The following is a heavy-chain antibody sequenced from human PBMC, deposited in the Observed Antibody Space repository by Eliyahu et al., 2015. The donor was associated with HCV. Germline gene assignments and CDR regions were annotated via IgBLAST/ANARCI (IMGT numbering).Heavy chain of an antibody. J-gene: IGHJ6*03. CDR2: IFTSGTT. Sequence: QVQLQESGPGLVKPSQTLSLTCSVSGGSITSGSYYWSWIRQPAGKGLEWIGRIFTSGTTNYNPSLKSRVSISVDTSKNQFSLYLSSVTATDTAVYFCARGEGAGYCSSSSCFQVGYFYYMDVWGKGTTVTVSS. CDR3: ARGEGAGYCSSSSCFQVGYFYYMDV. CDR1: GGSITSGSYY. D-gene: IGHD2-15*01. V-gene: IGHV4-61*02.